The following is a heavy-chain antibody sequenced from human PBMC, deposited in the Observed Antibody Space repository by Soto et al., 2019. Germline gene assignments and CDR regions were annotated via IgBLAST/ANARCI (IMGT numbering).Heavy chain of an antibody. CDR1: GGSFSGYY. Sequence: TSETLSLTCAVYGGSFSGYYWSWIRQPPGKGLEWIGEINHSGSTNYNPSLKSRVTISVDTSKNQFSLKLSSVTAADTAVYYCARARRVREVYWFDPWGQGTLVTVSS. V-gene: IGHV4-34*01. J-gene: IGHJ5*02. CDR3: ARARRVREVYWFDP. D-gene: IGHD1-1*01. CDR2: INHSGST.